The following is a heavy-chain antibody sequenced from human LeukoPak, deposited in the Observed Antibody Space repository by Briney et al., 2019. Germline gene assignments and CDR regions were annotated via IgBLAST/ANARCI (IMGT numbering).Heavy chain of an antibody. CDR2: IYYSGTT. Sequence: PSETLSLTCSVSGGSINSNSHHWDWIRQAPGKGLEWIGNIYYSGTTFYNPSLKSRVTISVDTSKNQFSLRLSSVTAADTAVYYCARRGDILTDYAFDYWGQGTLVTVSS. J-gene: IGHJ4*02. V-gene: IGHV4-39*01. CDR1: GGSINSNSHH. D-gene: IGHD3-9*01. CDR3: ARRGDILTDYAFDY.